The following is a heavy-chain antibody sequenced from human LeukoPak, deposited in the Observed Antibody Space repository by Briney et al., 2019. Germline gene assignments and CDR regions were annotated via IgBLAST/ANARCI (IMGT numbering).Heavy chain of an antibody. CDR3: AKDLGSRD. D-gene: IGHD3-10*01. Sequence: VRQAPXKGLEWVSAISGSGGSTYCADSVKGRFTISRDNSKNTLYLQMNSLRAEDTAGYYCAKDLGSRDWGQGTLVTVSS. J-gene: IGHJ4*02. CDR2: ISGSGGST. V-gene: IGHV3-23*01.